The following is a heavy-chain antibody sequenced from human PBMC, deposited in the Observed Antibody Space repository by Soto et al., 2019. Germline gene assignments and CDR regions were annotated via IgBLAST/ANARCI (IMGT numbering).Heavy chain of an antibody. CDR1: GGSISSYY. Sequence: SETLSLTCTVSGGSISSYYWSWIRQPPGKGLEWIGYIYYSGSTNYNPSLKSRVTISVDTSKNQFSLKLSSVTAADTAVYYCARHNDILTGDDYYYMHVWGKGTTVTVS. D-gene: IGHD3-9*01. CDR3: ARHNDILTGDDYYYMHV. J-gene: IGHJ6*03. CDR2: IYYSGST. V-gene: IGHV4-59*08.